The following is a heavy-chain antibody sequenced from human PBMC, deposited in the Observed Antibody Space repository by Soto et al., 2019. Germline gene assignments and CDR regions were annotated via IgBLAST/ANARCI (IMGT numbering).Heavy chain of an antibody. D-gene: IGHD6-19*01. J-gene: IGHJ6*02. V-gene: IGHV5-10-1*01. Sequence: GESLKISCEGSGYSFTSYWITWVRQMPGKGLEWMGRIDPADSYINNSPSFQGHVTISVDKSINTVYLQWSSLKASDTAMYYCARAVADSSFQSNGMDVWGQGTTVTVS. CDR2: IDPADSYI. CDR3: ARAVADSSFQSNGMDV. CDR1: GYSFTSYW.